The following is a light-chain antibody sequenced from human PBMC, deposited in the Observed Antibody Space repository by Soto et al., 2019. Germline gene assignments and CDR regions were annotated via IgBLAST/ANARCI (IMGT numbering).Light chain of an antibody. V-gene: IGKV1-8*01. J-gene: IGKJ2*01. Sequence: AIRMTQSPSSFSASTGDRVTITCRASQGIISYLDWYQQKPGKAPKLLIYAASTLQSGVPSRFSGSGSGTDFTLTISCLQSEDFATYYCQQYYSYPRTFGQGTKLEIK. CDR2: AAS. CDR3: QQYYSYPRT. CDR1: QGIISY.